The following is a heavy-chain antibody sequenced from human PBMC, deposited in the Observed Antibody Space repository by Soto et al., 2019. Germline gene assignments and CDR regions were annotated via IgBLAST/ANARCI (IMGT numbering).Heavy chain of an antibody. D-gene: IGHD2-2*01. Sequence: QVQLAQSGAEVKKPGASLKVSCKASGYSFTSNDITWVRQAPGQGLEWMGWMNANSGLTGYAQKFQGRVTMTRNTSISTAYMELSSLTSEDTAVYYCARDATSPDYWGQGTLVAVSS. CDR2: MNANSGLT. V-gene: IGHV1-8*01. CDR3: ARDATSPDY. CDR1: GYSFTSND. J-gene: IGHJ4*02.